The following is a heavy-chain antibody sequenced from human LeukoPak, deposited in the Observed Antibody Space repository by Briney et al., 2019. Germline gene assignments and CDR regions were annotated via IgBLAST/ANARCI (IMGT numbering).Heavy chain of an antibody. J-gene: IGHJ5*02. CDR1: GYTFTSYA. Sequence: GASVKVSCKASGYTFTSYAMHWVRQAPGQRLEWMGWISAYNGNTNYAQKLQGRVTMTTDTSTSTAYMELSRLRSDDTAVYYCARVSDYFSNWFDPWGQGTLVTVSS. CDR3: ARVSDYFSNWFDP. CDR2: ISAYNGNT. V-gene: IGHV1-3*01. D-gene: IGHD2/OR15-2a*01.